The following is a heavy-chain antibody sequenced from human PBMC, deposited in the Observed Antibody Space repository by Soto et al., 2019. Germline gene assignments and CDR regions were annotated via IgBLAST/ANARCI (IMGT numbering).Heavy chain of an antibody. CDR3: TTAHYDPDRNYYYMDV. Sequence: GGSLRLSCAASGVTFSNAWMSWVRQAPGKGLEWVGRIKSKTDGGTTDYAAPVKGRFTISRDDSKNTLYLQMNSLKTEDTAVYYCTTAHYDPDRNYYYMDVWGKGTTVTVSS. V-gene: IGHV3-15*01. CDR1: GVTFSNAW. D-gene: IGHD3-3*01. CDR2: IKSKTDGGTT. J-gene: IGHJ6*03.